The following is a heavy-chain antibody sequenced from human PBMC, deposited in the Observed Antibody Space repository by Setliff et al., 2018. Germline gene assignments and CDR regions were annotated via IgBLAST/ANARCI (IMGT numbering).Heavy chain of an antibody. CDR2: IYYSGTT. CDR3: ARTDYSDGRYSMDV. Sequence: PSETLSLTCTVSGGSISSGTYYWSWIRQHPGKGLEWIGYIYYSGTTYYNPSLKSRVTISLDTSKNQFSLNLSSVTAADTAVYYCARTDYSDGRYSMDVWGKGTTVTVSS. CDR1: GGSISSGTYY. D-gene: IGHD6-19*01. J-gene: IGHJ6*03. V-gene: IGHV4-31*03.